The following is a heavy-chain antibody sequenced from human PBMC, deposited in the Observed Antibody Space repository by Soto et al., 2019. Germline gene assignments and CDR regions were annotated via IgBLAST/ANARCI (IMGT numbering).Heavy chain of an antibody. CDR1: GGSISSFY. Sequence: QVQLQESGPGLVKPSETLSLTCTVSGGSISSFYWSWIRQPPGKGLEWIGYIYYSGSTNYNPSLKSRVTRSVDTSKNQFSLKLSSVTAADTAVYYCARDLRSRLYSNYDNWFDPWGQGTLVTVSS. CDR2: IYYSGST. D-gene: IGHD4-4*01. J-gene: IGHJ5*02. CDR3: ARDLRSRLYSNYDNWFDP. V-gene: IGHV4-59*01.